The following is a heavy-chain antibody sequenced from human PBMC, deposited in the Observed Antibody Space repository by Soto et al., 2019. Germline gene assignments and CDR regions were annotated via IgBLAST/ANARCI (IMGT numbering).Heavy chain of an antibody. D-gene: IGHD3-10*01. CDR3: ARDPKVSYYGSGDNWFDP. J-gene: IGHJ5*02. CDR2: INAGNGNT. Sequence: VKVSCKASGYTFTSYAIHWVRQAPGQRLEWMGWINAGNGNTKSSQKFQGRVTITRDTSASTAYMELSSLRSEDTAVYYCARDPKVSYYGSGDNWFDPWGQGTLVTVS. V-gene: IGHV1-3*01. CDR1: GYTFTSYA.